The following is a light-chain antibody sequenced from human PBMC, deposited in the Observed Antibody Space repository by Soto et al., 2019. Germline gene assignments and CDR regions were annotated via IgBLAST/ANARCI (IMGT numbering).Light chain of an antibody. V-gene: IGKV3-20*01. CDR3: HQHGGSPET. CDR1: QSVSSNF. CDR2: GAS. Sequence: EIVLTQSPGTLSLSPGERATLSCRASQSVSSNFFAWYQQKPGQAPRLVIYGASSRPTGIPDRFSGSGSETDFTLTISRLEPEDFAIYHCHQHGGSPETFGQGTKVEIK. J-gene: IGKJ1*01.